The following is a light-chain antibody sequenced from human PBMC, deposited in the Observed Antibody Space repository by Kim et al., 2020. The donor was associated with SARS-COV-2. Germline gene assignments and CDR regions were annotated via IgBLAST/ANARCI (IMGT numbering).Light chain of an antibody. CDR1: SLRSYY. J-gene: IGLJ2*01. Sequence: SSELTQDPAVSVALGQTVRITCQGDSLRSYYASWYQQKPGQAPVLVIYGKNNRPSGNPDRFSGSSSGNTASLTITGAQAEDEADYYCNSRDSSGNLVVFG. CDR2: GKN. V-gene: IGLV3-19*01. CDR3: NSRDSSGNLVV.